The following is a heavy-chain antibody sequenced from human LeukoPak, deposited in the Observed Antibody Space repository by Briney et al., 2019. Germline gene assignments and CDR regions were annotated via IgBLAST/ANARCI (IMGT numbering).Heavy chain of an antibody. CDR3: ARSPTVITFYFDY. CDR1: GFTFSSYS. Sequence: GGSLRLSCAAPGFTFSSYSMNWVRQAPGKGLEWVSSISSSSNYIYYADSVKGRFTISRDNAKNSLFLQLNSLRAEDTAIYYCARSPTVITFYFDYWGHGTLVTVSS. CDR2: ISSSSNYI. J-gene: IGHJ4*01. V-gene: IGHV3-21*01. D-gene: IGHD4-11*01.